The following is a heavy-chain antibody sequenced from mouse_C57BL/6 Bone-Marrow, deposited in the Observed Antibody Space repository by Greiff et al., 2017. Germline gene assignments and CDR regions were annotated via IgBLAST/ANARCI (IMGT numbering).Heavy chain of an antibody. V-gene: IGHV5-6*01. J-gene: IGHJ3*01. CDR1: GFTFSSYG. Sequence: EVQVVESGGDLVKPGGSLKLSCAASGFTFSSYGMSWVRQTPDKRLEWVATISSGGSYTYYPDSVKGRFTISRDNAKNTLYLQMSSLKSEDTALYYCERPFYDGYSFAYWGQGTLVTVSA. CDR3: ERPFYDGYSFAY. D-gene: IGHD2-3*01. CDR2: ISSGGSYT.